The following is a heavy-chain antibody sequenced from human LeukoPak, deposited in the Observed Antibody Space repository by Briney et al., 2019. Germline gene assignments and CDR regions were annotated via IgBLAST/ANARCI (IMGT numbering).Heavy chain of an antibody. CDR1: GFTFSSYA. V-gene: IGHV3-23*01. CDR3: ADCVVPAALRSYYYYGMDV. D-gene: IGHD2-2*01. J-gene: IGHJ6*04. CDR2: ISGSGGST. Sequence: GGSLRLSCAASGFTFSSYAMSWVRQAPGKGLEWVSAISGSGGSTYYADSVKGRFTISRDNSKNTLYLQMNSLRAEDTAVYYCADCVVPAALRSYYYYGMDVWGKGTAVTVSS.